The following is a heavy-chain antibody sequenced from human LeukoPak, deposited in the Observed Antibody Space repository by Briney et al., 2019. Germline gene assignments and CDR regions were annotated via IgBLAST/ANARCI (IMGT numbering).Heavy chain of an antibody. CDR3: ARGPDSSGYYYFDY. CDR1: GGSISSGDYY. Sequence: SETLSLTCTVSGGSISSGDYYWSWIRQPPGKGLEWIGYIYHSGSTHFNPSLKSRVTISVDTSKNQFSLKLSSVTAADTAVYFCARGPDSSGYYYFDYWGQGTLVTVSS. D-gene: IGHD3-22*01. CDR2: IYHSGST. V-gene: IGHV4-30-4*01. J-gene: IGHJ4*02.